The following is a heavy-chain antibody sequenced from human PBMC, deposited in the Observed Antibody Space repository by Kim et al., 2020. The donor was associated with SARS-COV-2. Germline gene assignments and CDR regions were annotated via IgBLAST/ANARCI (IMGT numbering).Heavy chain of an antibody. CDR2: INPGIGST. D-gene: IGHD1-7*01. Sequence: ASVKVSCKASGYTFTGYYIHWVRQAPGQGLEWMGRINPGIGSTNYAQKFQGRVTMTRDTSINTAYMELSSLRFDDTAVYYCARKTGTTVTFDYWGQGTLV. V-gene: IGHV1-2*06. CDR3: ARKTGTTVTFDY. CDR1: GYTFTGYY. J-gene: IGHJ4*02.